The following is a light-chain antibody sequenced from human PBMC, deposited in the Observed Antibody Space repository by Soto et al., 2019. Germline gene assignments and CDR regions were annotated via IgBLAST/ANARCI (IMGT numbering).Light chain of an antibody. Sequence: QSVLTQPRSVSGYPGQTVTISCTGTSSDVGDYNYVSWYQHHPGKAPRLIIYDVNERPSGLPGRFSGFKSGNTASLAISGPEAEDEADYYCCSSACYCLFAFCGGSKLTVL. CDR2: DVN. CDR1: SSDVGDYNY. V-gene: IGLV2-11*01. CDR3: CSSACYCLFA. J-gene: IGLJ2*01.